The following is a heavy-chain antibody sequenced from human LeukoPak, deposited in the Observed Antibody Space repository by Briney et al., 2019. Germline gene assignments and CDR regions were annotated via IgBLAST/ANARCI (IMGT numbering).Heavy chain of an antibody. CDR2: ISYDGSNK. CDR3: AREVDFWSGYYGYYFDY. J-gene: IGHJ4*02. CDR1: GFTFSSYA. V-gene: IGHV3-30-3*01. D-gene: IGHD3-3*01. Sequence: GGSLRLSCAASGFTFSSYAMHWVRQAPGKGLEWVAVISYDGSNKYYADSVKGRFTISRDNSKNTLYLQMNSLRAEDTAVYYCAREVDFWSGYYGYYFDYWGQGTLVTVSS.